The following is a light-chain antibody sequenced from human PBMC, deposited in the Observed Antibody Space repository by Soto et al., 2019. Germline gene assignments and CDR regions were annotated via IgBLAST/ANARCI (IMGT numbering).Light chain of an antibody. CDR3: QQSYSALVA. CDR1: QSISSS. J-gene: IGKJ1*01. V-gene: IGKV1-39*01. CDR2: AAS. Sequence: DFQMTQSPSSLSASVGDRVTITCRASQSISSSLNWYQQKPGKAPELLFYAASSLQSGVPSRFSGSGSGTDFTLTISSLQPEDFATYYCQQSYSALVAFGQGTKVEIK.